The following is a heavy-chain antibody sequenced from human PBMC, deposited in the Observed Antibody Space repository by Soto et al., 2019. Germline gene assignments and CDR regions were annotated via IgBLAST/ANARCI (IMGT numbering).Heavy chain of an antibody. CDR3: ARVSGYSSGWYDY. CDR2: IIPIFGTA. J-gene: IGHJ4*02. Sequence: SVTVSCKASGGTFSSYAISWVRQAPGQGLEWMGGIIPIFGTANYAQKFQGRVTITADESTSTAYMELSSLRSEDTAVYYCARVSGYSSGWYDYWGQGTLVTVSS. D-gene: IGHD6-19*01. V-gene: IGHV1-69*13. CDR1: GGTFSSYA.